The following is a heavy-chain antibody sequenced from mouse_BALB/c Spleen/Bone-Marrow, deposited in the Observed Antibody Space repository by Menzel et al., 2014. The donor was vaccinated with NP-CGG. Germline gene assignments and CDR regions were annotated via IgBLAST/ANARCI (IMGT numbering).Heavy chain of an antibody. CDR1: GFDFSRYW. CDR2: INPDSSTI. V-gene: IGHV4-1*02. J-gene: IGHJ1*01. D-gene: IGHD2-4*01. Sequence: EVHLVESGGGLVQPGGSLKLSCAASGFDFSRYWMSWVRQAPGKGLEWIGEINPDSSTINYTPSLKDKFIISRDNAKNTLYLQMSEVRSEDTALYYCARLYYDYDDVFYWYFDVWGAGTTVTVSS. CDR3: ARLYYDYDDVFYWYFDV.